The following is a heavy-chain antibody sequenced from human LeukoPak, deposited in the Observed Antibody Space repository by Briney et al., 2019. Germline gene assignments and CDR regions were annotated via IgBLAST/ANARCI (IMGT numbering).Heavy chain of an antibody. V-gene: IGHV3-7*01. CDR2: IKQDGSEK. CDR3: AREQLEPHDAFDI. Sequence: GGSLRLSCAASGFTFSSYWMSWVRQAPGKGLEWVANIKQDGSEKYYVDSVKGRFTISRDNAKNSLYLQMNSLRAEDTAVYYCAREQLEPHDAFDIWGQGTMVTVSS. J-gene: IGHJ3*02. D-gene: IGHD1-1*01. CDR1: GFTFSSYW.